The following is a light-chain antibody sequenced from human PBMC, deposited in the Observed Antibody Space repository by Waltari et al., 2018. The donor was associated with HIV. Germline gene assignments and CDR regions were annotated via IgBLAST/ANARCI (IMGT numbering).Light chain of an antibody. J-gene: IGLJ3*02. CDR3: GTWDAGLSVAV. Sequence: QSVLTQPPSLSAAPGQKVTISCSGGTSEFENNYVYWYQQFPGTAPKLLIYEDNKRLAGIPDRFSGSKFGTSATLVIAELQTGDEADYFCGTWDAGLSVAVFGGGTKLTV. V-gene: IGLV1-51*02. CDR1: TSEFENNY. CDR2: EDN.